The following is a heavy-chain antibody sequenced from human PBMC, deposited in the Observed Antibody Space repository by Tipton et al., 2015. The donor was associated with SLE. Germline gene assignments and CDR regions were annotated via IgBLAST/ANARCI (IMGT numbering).Heavy chain of an antibody. J-gene: IGHJ3*02. CDR2: LYHSGIT. CDR3: ARENDFWNAFDI. D-gene: IGHD3-3*01. CDR1: GYSISVDYY. Sequence: LRLSCTVSGYSISVDYYWGWIRQPPGRGLEWIGSLYHSGITYYNPSLNRRVTMSIDTSKNHFSLKLRSVTAADTAVYYCARENDFWNAFDIWGQGTMVTVAS. V-gene: IGHV4-38-2*02.